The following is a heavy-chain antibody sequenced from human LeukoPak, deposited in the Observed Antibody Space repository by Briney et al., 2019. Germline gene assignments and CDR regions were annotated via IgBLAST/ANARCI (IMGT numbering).Heavy chain of an antibody. CDR2: INEDGSVT. CDR3: GRDLGGRSSY. Sequence: GGSLRLPCAVSGFTFRTYWMHWVRQVPGEGLVWVSRINEDGSVTNYADSVKGRFTISRDNAQSTLYLQMHSLSAEDTAIYYCGRDLGGRSSYWGQGALVTVSS. D-gene: IGHD3-16*01. J-gene: IGHJ4*02. CDR1: GFTFRTYW. V-gene: IGHV3-74*01.